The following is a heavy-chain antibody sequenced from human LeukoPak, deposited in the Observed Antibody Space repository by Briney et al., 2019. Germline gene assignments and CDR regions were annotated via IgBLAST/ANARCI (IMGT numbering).Heavy chain of an antibody. CDR2: ISYDGSNK. V-gene: IGHV3-30*03. CDR3: ARDRSYYDSSGYFRPLDY. Sequence: GGSLRLSCAASGFTFSSYGMHWVRQAPGKGLEWVAVISYDGSNKYYADSVKGRFTISRDNAKNSLYLQMNSLRAEDTALYHCARDRSYYDSSGYFRPLDYWGQGTLVTVSS. D-gene: IGHD3-22*01. CDR1: GFTFSSYG. J-gene: IGHJ4*02.